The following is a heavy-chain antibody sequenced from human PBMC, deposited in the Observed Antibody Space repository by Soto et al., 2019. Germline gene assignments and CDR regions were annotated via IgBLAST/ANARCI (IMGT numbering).Heavy chain of an antibody. V-gene: IGHV4-30-2*01. CDR3: ARAQFYSGSGNYNNLMFDA. J-gene: IGHJ5*02. D-gene: IGHD3-10*01. CDR1: GGSIGGVGYS. CDR2: MYHSGTF. Sequence: SETLSLTCAVSGGSIGGVGYSWGWIRQPPGGGLEWIGYMYHSGTFLKSPSLKTRLTMSLDMSKNQFSLTLNSMTAADTAVYYCARAQFYSGSGNYNNLMFDAWGQGIQVTVSS.